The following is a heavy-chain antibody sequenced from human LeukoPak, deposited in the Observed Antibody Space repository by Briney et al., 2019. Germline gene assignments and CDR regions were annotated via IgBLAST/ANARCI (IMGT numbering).Heavy chain of an antibody. CDR2: IYYSGST. CDR1: GGSIGRSSYY. V-gene: IGHV4-39*07. D-gene: IGHD6-19*01. CDR3: ARGTLYSGWSYYFDY. J-gene: IGHJ4*02. Sequence: SETLSLTCTVSGGSIGRSSYYWGWIRQPPGKGLEWIGTIYYSGSTNYNPSLKSRVTISVDMSKNHFSLRLSSVTAADTAMYYCARGTLYSGWSYYFDYWGQGSQVTVSS.